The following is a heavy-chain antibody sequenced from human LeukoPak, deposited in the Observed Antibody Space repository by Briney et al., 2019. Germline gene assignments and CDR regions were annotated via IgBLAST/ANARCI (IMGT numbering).Heavy chain of an antibody. V-gene: IGHV1-2*02. CDR3: ARETGVIGIVGAKRRDGGNWFDP. CDR2: INPNSGGT. Sequence: ASVKVSCKASGYTFTGYYMHWVRQAPGQGLEWMGWINPNSGGTNYAQKFQGRVTMTRDTSISTAYMELSRLRSDDTAVYYCARETGVIGIVGAKRRDGGNWFDPWGQGTLVTVSS. CDR1: GYTFTGYY. J-gene: IGHJ5*02. D-gene: IGHD1-26*01.